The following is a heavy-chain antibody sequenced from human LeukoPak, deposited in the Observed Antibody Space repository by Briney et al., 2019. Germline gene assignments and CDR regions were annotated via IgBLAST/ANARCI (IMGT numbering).Heavy chain of an antibody. CDR2: ITWNSGIK. CDR1: GFTFDDYA. J-gene: IGHJ3*02. CDR3: ARGEISSGVTQPLDI. D-gene: IGHD3-22*01. Sequence: PGRSLRLSCTASGFTFDDYAMHWVREVPGKGLEWVSGITWNSGIKGYAASVKGRFTISRDNAKNSLYLQMNSLRSEDTALYYCARGEISSGVTQPLDIWGQGTMVTVSS. V-gene: IGHV3-9*01.